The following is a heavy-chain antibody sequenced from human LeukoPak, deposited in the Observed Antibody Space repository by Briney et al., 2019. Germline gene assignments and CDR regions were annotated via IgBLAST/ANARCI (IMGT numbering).Heavy chain of an antibody. D-gene: IGHD4-17*01. CDR2: ISYDGSNK. V-gene: IGHV3-30-3*01. J-gene: IGHJ3*02. CDR1: GFTFSSYA. CDR3: ARDGSYGDYMDAFDI. Sequence: PGGSLRLSCAASGFTFSSYAMHWVRQAPGKGLEWVAVISYDGSNKYYADSVKGRFTISRDNSKNTLYLQMNSLRAGDTDVYYCARDGSYGDYMDAFDIWGQGTMVTVSS.